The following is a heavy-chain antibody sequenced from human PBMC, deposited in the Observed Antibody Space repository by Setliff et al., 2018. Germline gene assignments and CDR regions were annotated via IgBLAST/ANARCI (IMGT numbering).Heavy chain of an antibody. Sequence: ASVKVSCKASGYTFTSYFIHWVRQAPGQGLEWMGIINPSGGSTSYAQKFQGRVTMTRDXXTRTVYMELSSLRSEDTAMYYCARGPYGSGRHGWFDPWGQGTLVTVSS. J-gene: IGHJ5*02. V-gene: IGHV1-46*01. CDR3: ARGPYGSGRHGWFDP. CDR2: INPSGGST. D-gene: IGHD3-10*01. CDR1: GYTFTSYF.